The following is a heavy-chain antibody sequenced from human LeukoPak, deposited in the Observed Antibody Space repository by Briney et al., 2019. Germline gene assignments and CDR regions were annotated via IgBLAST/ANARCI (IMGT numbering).Heavy chain of an antibody. D-gene: IGHD3-22*01. CDR1: GFTFSSYE. CDR2: ISSSGSTI. Sequence: GGSLRLSCAASGFTFSSYEMNWVRQAPGKGLEWVSYISSSGSTIYYADSVKGRFTISRDNAKNSLYLQMNSLRAEDTAVYYCARGERDITMIVVVIQPDAFDIWGQGTMVAVSS. CDR3: ARGERDITMIVVVIQPDAFDI. J-gene: IGHJ3*02. V-gene: IGHV3-48*03.